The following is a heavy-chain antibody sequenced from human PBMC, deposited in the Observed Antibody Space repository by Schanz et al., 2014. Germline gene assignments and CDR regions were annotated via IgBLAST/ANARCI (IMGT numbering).Heavy chain of an antibody. D-gene: IGHD7-27*01. CDR3: ARENLNWEAFDI. J-gene: IGHJ3*02. CDR2: ISRDGTTS. Sequence: VQLVESGGGVVQPGRSVRLSCAASGFTFSRYAMHWVRQAPGKGLEWLSYISRDGTTSYYADSVKGRFTISRDNAKNSLYLEMTSLRGEDTAVYYCARENLNWEAFDIWGQGTVVTVSS. V-gene: IGHV3-48*04. CDR1: GFTFSRYA.